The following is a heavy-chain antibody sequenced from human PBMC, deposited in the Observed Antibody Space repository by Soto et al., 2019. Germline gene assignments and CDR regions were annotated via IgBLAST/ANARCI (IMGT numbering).Heavy chain of an antibody. V-gene: IGHV3-48*01. CDR2: LTSSEVT. CDR1: GFTFSTHS. Sequence: GGSLRLSCAASGFTFSTHSMNWVRQAPGKGLEWISSLTSSEVTMYADSVKGRFTISRDNAKHSLYRQMHSLRAEDTAVYFCVGEGGCQLIYWGQGTLVTVSS. CDR3: VGEGGCQLIY. J-gene: IGHJ4*02. D-gene: IGHD2-2*01.